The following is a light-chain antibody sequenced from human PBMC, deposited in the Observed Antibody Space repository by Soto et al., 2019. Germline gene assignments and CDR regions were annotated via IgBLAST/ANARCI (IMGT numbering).Light chain of an antibody. J-gene: IGKJ1*01. CDR3: QQYSTAPLT. CDR1: QSVSSY. CDR2: GAS. Sequence: EIVLTRSPATLSLSPGERATLSCRASQSVSSYLAWYQQKPGQAPRLVIYGASSRATGIPDRFSASGSGTDFTLTISRLEPEDFALYYCQQYSTAPLTFGQGTKVDI. V-gene: IGKV3-20*01.